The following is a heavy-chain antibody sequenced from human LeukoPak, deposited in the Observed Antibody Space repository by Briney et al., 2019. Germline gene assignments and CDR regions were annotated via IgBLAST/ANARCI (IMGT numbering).Heavy chain of an antibody. CDR2: ISDSGDAT. D-gene: IGHD4-23*01. CDR1: GFIFSYYG. Sequence: HSGGSLRLSCEVSGFIFSYYGMNWVRQAPGKGLEWVSAISDSGDATYYADSVKGRFTTSRDNSKSTLYLQMNNLRAEDTALYYCAKERGHSKPFDYWGQGTLVTVSS. V-gene: IGHV3-23*01. CDR3: AKERGHSKPFDY. J-gene: IGHJ4*02.